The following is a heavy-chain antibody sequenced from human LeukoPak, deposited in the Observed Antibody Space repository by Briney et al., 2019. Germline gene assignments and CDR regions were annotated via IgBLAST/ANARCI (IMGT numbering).Heavy chain of an antibody. J-gene: IGHJ4*02. CDR3: ARGRHYDITGFNPTYYFDS. Sequence: PSETLSLTCTVSGASIVGSYWTWLRQSPGEGLQYVGYIYNTVDVNYSPSLKSRVTISIDMSRNHFSLPLNSVTTADTAIYYCARGRHYDITGFNPTYYFDSWGQGALVTVSS. D-gene: IGHD3-9*01. CDR1: GASIVGSY. CDR2: IYNTVDV. V-gene: IGHV4-59*01.